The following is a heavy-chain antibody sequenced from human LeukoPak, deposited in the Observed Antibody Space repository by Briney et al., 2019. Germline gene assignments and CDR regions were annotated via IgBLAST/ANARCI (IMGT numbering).Heavy chain of an antibody. CDR1: GYTFSSYG. D-gene: IGHD2-21*01. Sequence: GASVKVSCKTSGYTFSSYGISWVRQAPGQGLEWMGWINAYNGNTNYAQKLQGRVTMTTDTSTNTAYMDLRSLRSDDTAVYYCARVIRDRLQFFDYWGQGTLVTVSS. CDR3: ARVIRDRLQFFDY. J-gene: IGHJ4*02. V-gene: IGHV1-18*01. CDR2: INAYNGNT.